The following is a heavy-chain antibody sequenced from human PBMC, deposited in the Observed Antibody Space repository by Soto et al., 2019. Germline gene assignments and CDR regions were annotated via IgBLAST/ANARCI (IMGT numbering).Heavy chain of an antibody. Sequence: GGSLRLSCAASGFIFSNYAMHWVRRAPGKGLEWVGLISYDGSNKYYADSMKGRFTISRDNAKNTLFLQMNSLRPEDTAVYHCAKEVGDRSAYYYDRNLFDPWSQGTLVIVYS. D-gene: IGHD3-22*01. V-gene: IGHV3-30*18. CDR2: ISYDGSNK. CDR1: GFIFSNYA. CDR3: AKEVGDRSAYYYDRNLFDP. J-gene: IGHJ5*02.